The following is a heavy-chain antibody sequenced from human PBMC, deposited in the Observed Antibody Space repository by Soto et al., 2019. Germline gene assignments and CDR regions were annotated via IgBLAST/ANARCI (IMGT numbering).Heavy chain of an antibody. V-gene: IGHV5-51*01. J-gene: IGHJ4*02. CDR3: ARRGSYYDSSGLFYFDY. Sequence: GESLKISCKGSGYSFTSYWIGWVRQMPGKGLEWMGIIYPGDSDTRYSPSFQGQVTISADKSISTAYLQWSSLKASDTAMYYCARRGSYYDSSGLFYFDYWGQGTLVTVSS. CDR2: IYPGDSDT. D-gene: IGHD3-22*01. CDR1: GYSFTSYW.